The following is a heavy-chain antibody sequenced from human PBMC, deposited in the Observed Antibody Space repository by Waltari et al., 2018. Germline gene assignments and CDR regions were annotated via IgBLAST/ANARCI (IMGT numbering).Heavy chain of an antibody. CDR2: ISSSSSTI. Sequence: EVQLVESGGGLVQPGGSLRLSCAASGFTFSSYCMNWVRQAPGKGLGWVSYISSSSSTIYYADSVKGRFTISRDNAKTSLYLQMNSLRDEDTAVYYCAREFDYGGPPGYWGQGTLVTVSS. CDR3: AREFDYGGPPGY. CDR1: GFTFSSYC. J-gene: IGHJ4*02. D-gene: IGHD4-17*01. V-gene: IGHV3-48*02.